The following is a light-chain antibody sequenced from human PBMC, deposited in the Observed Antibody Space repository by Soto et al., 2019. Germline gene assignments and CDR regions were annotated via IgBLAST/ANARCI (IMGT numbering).Light chain of an antibody. V-gene: IGLV1-51*01. CDR2: DNT. CDR1: NSNIGNHY. Sequence: QSALTQPPSVSAAPGQKVTISCSGSNSNIGNHYVAWYRQLPGTAPKLLIYDNTHRPSGIPDRVSGSKSGTSATLGITGLQTGDEADYYCGTWDSSLSAVVFGGGTKLTVL. J-gene: IGLJ2*01. CDR3: GTWDSSLSAVV.